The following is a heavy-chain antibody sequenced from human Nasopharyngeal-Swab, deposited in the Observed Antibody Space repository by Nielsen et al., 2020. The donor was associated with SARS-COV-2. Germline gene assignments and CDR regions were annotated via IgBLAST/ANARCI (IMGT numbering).Heavy chain of an antibody. D-gene: IGHD1-26*01. CDR1: GYTFTSYG. CDR3: ARGRRGIVGATVYYFDY. J-gene: IGHJ4*02. V-gene: IGHV1-18*01. CDR2: ISAYNGNT. Sequence: ASVKVSCKASGYTFTSYGISWVRQAPGQGLEWMGWISAYNGNTNYAQKFQGRVTMTRNTSISTAYMELSSLRSEDTAVYYCARGRRGIVGATVYYFDYWGQGTLVTVSS.